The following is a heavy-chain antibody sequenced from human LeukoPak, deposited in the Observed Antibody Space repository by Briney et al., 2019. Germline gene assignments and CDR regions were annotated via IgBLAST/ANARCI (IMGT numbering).Heavy chain of an antibody. CDR3: AKDNYGGIFAS. CDR1: GFTFSAYG. V-gene: IGHV3-23*01. CDR2: ISDTVRDT. Sequence: PGESLRLSCAASGFTFSAYGMSRVRQAPGKGLEWVSHISDTVRDTWYANSVKGRFIISRDNSRDTVYLQMSSLRPEDTALYFCAKDNYGGIFASWGQGTLVTVSS. D-gene: IGHD4-17*01. J-gene: IGHJ4*02.